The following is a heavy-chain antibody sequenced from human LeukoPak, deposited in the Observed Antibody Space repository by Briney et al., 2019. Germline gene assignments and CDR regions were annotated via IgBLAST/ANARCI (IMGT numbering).Heavy chain of an antibody. V-gene: IGHV4-4*02. Sequence: SETLSLTCAVSGGSISNINWWSWVRQPPAKGLEWIGEIYHSGTTNYNPSLKSRVTISVDKSKNQFSLKMDSVTAADTAAYYCARGYQVYSGYYGMDVWGKGTTVTVSS. D-gene: IGHD2-2*01. CDR3: ARGYQVYSGYYGMDV. CDR1: GGSISNINW. J-gene: IGHJ6*04. CDR2: IYHSGTT.